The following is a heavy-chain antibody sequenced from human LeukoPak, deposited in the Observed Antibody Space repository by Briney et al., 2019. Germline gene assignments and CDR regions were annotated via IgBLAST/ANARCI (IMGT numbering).Heavy chain of an antibody. CDR1: GGSFSGYY. CDR3: ARGVHQFDY. V-gene: IGHV4-34*01. CDR2: INHSGST. Sequence: SETLSLTCAVYGGSFSGYYWSWIRQPPGKGLEWIGEINHSGSTNYNPSLKSRDTISVDTSKNQFSLKLSSVTAADTAVYYCARGVHQFDYWGQGTLVTVSS. J-gene: IGHJ4*02. D-gene: IGHD1-1*01.